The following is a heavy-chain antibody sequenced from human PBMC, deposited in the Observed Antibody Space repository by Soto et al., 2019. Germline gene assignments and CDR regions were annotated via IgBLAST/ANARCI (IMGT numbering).Heavy chain of an antibody. J-gene: IGHJ4*02. D-gene: IGHD6-19*01. CDR2: VNPSGVST. Sequence: ASVKVSCKTSGYILSNYYMHWVRQAPGQGLEWMGIVNPSGVSTSYAEKFQGRVTVLRDTPRSTVHMELSSLRSEDTAVYYCARSVAGTTPDYWGQGPLVTVSS. V-gene: IGHV1-46*01. CDR3: ARSVAGTTPDY. CDR1: GYILSNYY.